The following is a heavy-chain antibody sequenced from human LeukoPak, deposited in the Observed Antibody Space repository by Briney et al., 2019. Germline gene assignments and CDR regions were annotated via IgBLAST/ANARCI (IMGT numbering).Heavy chain of an antibody. V-gene: IGHV1-2*02. D-gene: IGHD2-21*02. J-gene: IGHJ4*02. CDR3: ATRGGGDGWCPY. CDR2: INPNSGGT. CDR1: GYTFTGYY. Sequence: GASVKVSCKASGYTFTGYYMHWVRQAPGQGLEWMGWINPNSGGTNYAQKFQGRVTMTEDTSTDTAYMELSSLRSEDTAVHYCATRGGGDGWCPYWGQGTLVTVSS.